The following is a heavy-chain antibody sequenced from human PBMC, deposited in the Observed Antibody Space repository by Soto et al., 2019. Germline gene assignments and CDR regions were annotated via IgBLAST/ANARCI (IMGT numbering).Heavy chain of an antibody. CDR2: LHSGGDT. D-gene: IGHD3-10*01. J-gene: IGHJ6*02. CDR3: ARDGPYYYASRMDV. CDR1: GIPVSSNY. V-gene: IGHV3-53*04. Sequence: EVQLVESGGGLVQPGGSLRLSCAASGIPVSSNYMTWVRQAPGKGLEWVSVLHSGGDTYYANSVKGRSTISRHDSTNTLFLRMNSLTAEDTAVYFCARDGPYYYASRMDVWGPGTRVTVSS.